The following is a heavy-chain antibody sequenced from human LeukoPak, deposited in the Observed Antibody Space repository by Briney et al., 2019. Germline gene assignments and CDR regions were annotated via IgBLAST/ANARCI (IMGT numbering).Heavy chain of an antibody. J-gene: IGHJ4*02. CDR2: ISHDGSNK. CDR3: ARDPSGDYYFDY. CDR1: GFTFSSYA. V-gene: IGHV3-30*04. D-gene: IGHD4-17*01. Sequence: GRSLRLSCAASGFTFSSYAMHWVRQAPGKGLEWVAVISHDGSNKYYADSVKGRFTISRDNSKNMLYLQMGSLRPDDTAVYYCARDPSGDYYFDYWGRGTLVTVSS.